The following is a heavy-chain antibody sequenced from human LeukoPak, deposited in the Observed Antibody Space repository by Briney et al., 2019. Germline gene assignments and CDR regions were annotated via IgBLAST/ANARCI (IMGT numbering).Heavy chain of an antibody. CDR1: GFTFSSYS. J-gene: IGHJ4*02. Sequence: GGSLRLSCAASGFTFSSYSMNWVRQAPGKGLEWVSSISSSSYIYYADSVKGRFTISRDNAKNSLYLQMNSLRAEDTAVYYCARDSPTAEKDGFDYWGQGTLVTVSS. CDR2: ISSSSYI. V-gene: IGHV3-21*01. D-gene: IGHD2-15*01. CDR3: ARDSPTAEKDGFDY.